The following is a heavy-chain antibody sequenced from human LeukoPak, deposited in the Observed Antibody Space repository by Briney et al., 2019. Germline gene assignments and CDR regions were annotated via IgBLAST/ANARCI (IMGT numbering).Heavy chain of an antibody. CDR3: ARSSGSYAYYYYMDV. CDR2: IYTSGST. CDR1: GGSISSGSYY. J-gene: IGHJ6*03. Sequence: SETLSLTCTVSGGSISSGSYYWSWIRQPAGKGLEWIGRIYTSGSTNYNPSLKSRVTISVDTSKNQFSLKLSSVTAADTAVYYCARSSGSYAYYYYMDVWGKGTTVTISS. V-gene: IGHV4-61*02. D-gene: IGHD1-26*01.